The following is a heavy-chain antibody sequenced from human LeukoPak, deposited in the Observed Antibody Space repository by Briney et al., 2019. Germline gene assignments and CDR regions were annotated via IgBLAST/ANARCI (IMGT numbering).Heavy chain of an antibody. Sequence: GASVKVSCKASGYTFTSYDINWVRQATGQGLEWMGWMNPNSGNTGYAQKFQGRVTITRNTSISTAYMELSSLRSEDTAVYYCARVPLYSSSHYYYYYYMDVWGKGTTVTVSS. CDR3: ARVPLYSSSHYYYYYYMDV. CDR1: GYTFTSYD. CDR2: MNPNSGNT. D-gene: IGHD6-6*01. V-gene: IGHV1-8*01. J-gene: IGHJ6*03.